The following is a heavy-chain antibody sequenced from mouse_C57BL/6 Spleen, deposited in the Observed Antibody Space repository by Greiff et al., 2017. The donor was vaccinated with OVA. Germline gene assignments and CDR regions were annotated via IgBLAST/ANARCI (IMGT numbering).Heavy chain of an antibody. V-gene: IGHV1-19*01. Sequence: EVQLVESGPVLVKPGASVKMSCKASGYTFTDYYMNWVKQSHGQSLEWIGVINPYNGGTSYNPKFKGKATLTVDKSSSTAYMELNSLTSEDSAVYYCARRGGIGRSTMSTTLMDYWGQGTAVTVSS. CDR1: GYTFTDYY. CDR2: INPYNGGT. D-gene: IGHD2-4*01. J-gene: IGHJ4*01. CDR3: ARRGGIGRSTMSTTLMDY.